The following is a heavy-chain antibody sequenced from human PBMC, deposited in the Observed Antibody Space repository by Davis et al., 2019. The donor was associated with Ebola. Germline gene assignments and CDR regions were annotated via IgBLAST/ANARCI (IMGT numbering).Heavy chain of an antibody. CDR2: IKQDGSEK. D-gene: IGHD6-19*01. J-gene: IGHJ4*02. CDR3: ARESEGEYSSGWYYFDY. CDR1: GFPFSSYW. Sequence: GGSLRLSCPASGFPFSSYWWSWVRQPPGKGLEWVANIKQDGSEKYYVDSVTRRFTISRDYAKNELYLQMNSLRAEETAVYYCARESEGEYSSGWYYFDYWGQGTLVTVSS. V-gene: IGHV3-7*01.